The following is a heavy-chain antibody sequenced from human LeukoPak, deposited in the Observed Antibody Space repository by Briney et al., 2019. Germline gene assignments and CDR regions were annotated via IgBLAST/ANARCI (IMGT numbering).Heavy chain of an antibody. Sequence: GGSLRLSCAASGFTFSKYWMLCVRQAPGKGLESVSRINTDGTVTTYADSVKGRFTVSRDNADNTMFPQMNSVRDEDTAVYYCATKQWLAPPPDSWGQGTPVTVSS. V-gene: IGHV3-74*01. CDR1: GFTFSKYW. D-gene: IGHD6-19*01. CDR2: INTDGTVT. J-gene: IGHJ4*02. CDR3: ATKQWLAPPPDS.